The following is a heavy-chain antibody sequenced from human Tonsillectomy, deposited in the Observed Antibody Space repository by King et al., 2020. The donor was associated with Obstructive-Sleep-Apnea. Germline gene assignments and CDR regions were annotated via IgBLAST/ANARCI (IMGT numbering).Heavy chain of an antibody. CDR3: ARVVTMIVVVTTALDI. CDR2: ISYDGSNK. CDR1: GFTFSSYA. V-gene: IGHV3-30*04. J-gene: IGHJ3*02. D-gene: IGHD3-22*01. Sequence: VESGGGVVQPGRSLRLSCAASGFTFSSYAMHWVRQAPGTGLEWVAVISYDGSNKYYADSVKGRFTISRDNSKNTLYLQMNSLRAEDTAVYYCARVVTMIVVVTTALDIWGQGTMVTVSS.